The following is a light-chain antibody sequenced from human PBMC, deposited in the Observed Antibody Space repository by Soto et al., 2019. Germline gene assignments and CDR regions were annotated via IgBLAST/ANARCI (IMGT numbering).Light chain of an antibody. CDR3: NSYAGNIGYV. CDR1: SSDVGAYNY. J-gene: IGLJ1*01. Sequence: QSVLTQPASVSGSPGQSITISCTGTSSDVGAYNYVSWYQQHPGKAPKLMIYGVSNRPSGISNRFSGSKSGNTASLTISGLQPEDEAGYYCNSYAGNIGYVFGTGTKVTVL. V-gene: IGLV2-14*03. CDR2: GVS.